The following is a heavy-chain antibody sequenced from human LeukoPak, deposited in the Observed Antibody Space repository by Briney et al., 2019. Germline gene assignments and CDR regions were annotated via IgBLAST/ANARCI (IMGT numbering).Heavy chain of an antibody. CDR1: GFHVSDNY. CDR3: ARAEYGNWFDP. Sequence: GALILSCAASGFHVSDNYMSWVRQAPGKGLEWVSLIYTTDITYYADSVKGRFTISRDNSKNTVSLQMNSLRADDTAVYYCARAEYGNWFDPWGQGTLVTVSS. D-gene: IGHD2-2*01. V-gene: IGHV3-53*01. CDR2: IYTTDIT. J-gene: IGHJ5*02.